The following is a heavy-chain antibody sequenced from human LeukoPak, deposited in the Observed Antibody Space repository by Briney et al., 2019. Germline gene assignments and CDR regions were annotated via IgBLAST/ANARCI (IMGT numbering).Heavy chain of an antibody. CDR2: ISGSGGST. CDR1: GFTFSSYA. Sequence: GGSLRLSCAASGFTFSSYAMSWVRQAPGKGLEWVSGISGSGGSTYSADSLKGRFTISRDNSKNTVYLGMNNLRAEDTAVYYCSKGIGSTSWYWPFDCWGQGTLVTVAS. J-gene: IGHJ4*02. V-gene: IGHV3-23*01. CDR3: SKGIGSTSWYWPFDC. D-gene: IGHD6-13*01.